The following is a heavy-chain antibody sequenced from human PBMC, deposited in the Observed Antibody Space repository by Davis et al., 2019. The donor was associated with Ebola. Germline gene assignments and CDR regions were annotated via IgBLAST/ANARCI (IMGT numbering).Heavy chain of an antibody. J-gene: IGHJ6*02. CDR3: ARDLWGYYYYGMDV. CDR1: GFTFSSYG. D-gene: IGHD2/OR15-2a*01. V-gene: IGHV3-30*03. Sequence: GESLKISCAASGFTFSSYGMHWVRQAPGKGLEWVAVISYDGSNKYYADSVKGRFTISRDNSKNTLYLQMNSLRAEDTAVYYCARDLWGYYYYGMDVWGQGTTVTVSS. CDR2: ISYDGSNK.